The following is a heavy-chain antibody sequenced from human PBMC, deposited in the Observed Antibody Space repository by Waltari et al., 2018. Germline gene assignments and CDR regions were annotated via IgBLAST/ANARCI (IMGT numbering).Heavy chain of an antibody. D-gene: IGHD6-19*01. CDR2: IYYSGST. V-gene: IGHV4-59*01. CDR1: GGSISSYY. CDR3: ADGWYFDY. Sequence: QVQLQESGPGLVKPSETLSLTCTVSGGSISSYYWSWIRQPPGKGLEWIGYIYYSGSTNYNTSLKSRVTISVDTSKNQFSLKLSSVTAADTAVYYCADGWYFDYWGQGTLVTVSS. J-gene: IGHJ4*02.